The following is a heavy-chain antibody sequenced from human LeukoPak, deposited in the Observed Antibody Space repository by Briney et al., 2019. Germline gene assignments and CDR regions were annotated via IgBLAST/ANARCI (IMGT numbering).Heavy chain of an antibody. Sequence: SETLSLTCTVSGDSFNNYYCAYIRQPAGKGLEWIGRIFTSGSTDYIPSLQSRVTMSLDTSKNPFSLRLSSMTAADTAVYYCASEAKEYDSDGYYYDAWGQGTLVTVPS. CDR2: IFTSGST. CDR3: ASEAKEYDSDGYYYDA. D-gene: IGHD3-22*01. V-gene: IGHV4-4*07. J-gene: IGHJ5*02. CDR1: GDSFNNYY.